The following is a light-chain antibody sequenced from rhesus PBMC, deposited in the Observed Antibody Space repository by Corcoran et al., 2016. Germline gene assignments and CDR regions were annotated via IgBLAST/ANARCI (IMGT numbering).Light chain of an antibody. CDR3: QRYSSSTPLT. J-gene: IGKJ4*01. CDR1: HSISSW. Sequence: DIQMTQSPSSLSASVGDTVTITCRASHSISSWLAWYQQKPGKAPKLLIFKGDSLQSGVPSRVSGSGTGKDFTLTISSQQSEDFATYYCQRYSSSTPLTVGGGTKVELK. V-gene: IGKV1-22*01. CDR2: KGD.